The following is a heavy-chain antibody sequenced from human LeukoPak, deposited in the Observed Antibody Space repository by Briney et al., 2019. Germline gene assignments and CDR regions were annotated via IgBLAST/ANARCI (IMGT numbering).Heavy chain of an antibody. V-gene: IGHV1-2*02. J-gene: IGHJ3*02. CDR3: ASGSGSPHDAFDI. D-gene: IGHD3-10*01. CDR1: GYTFTGYY. Sequence: ASVKVSCKASGYTFTGYYMHWVRQAPGQGLEWMGWINPNSGGTNYAQRFQGRVTMTRDTSISTAYMELSRLRSYDTAMYYCASGSGSPHDAFDIWGQGTMVTVSS. CDR2: INPNSGGT.